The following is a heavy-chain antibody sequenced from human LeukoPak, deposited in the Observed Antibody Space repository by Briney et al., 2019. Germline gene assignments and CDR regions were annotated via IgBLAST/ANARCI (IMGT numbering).Heavy chain of an antibody. CDR3: AKAAIKYYYDSSGYYPV. J-gene: IGHJ6*04. D-gene: IGHD3-22*01. CDR2: ISGSGGST. V-gene: IGHV3-23*01. CDR1: GFTFSSYA. Sequence: GGSLRLSCAASGFTFSSYAMSWVRQAPGKGLGWVSAISGSGGSTYYADSVKGRLTISRDNSKNTLYLQMNSLRAEDTAVYYCAKAAIKYYYDSSGYYPVWGKGTTVTVSS.